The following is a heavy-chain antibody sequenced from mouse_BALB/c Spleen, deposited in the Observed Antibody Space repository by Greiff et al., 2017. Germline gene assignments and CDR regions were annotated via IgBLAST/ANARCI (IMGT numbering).Heavy chain of an antibody. CDR1: GYSITSDYA. CDR3: ARGGLPSWFAY. J-gene: IGHJ3*01. D-gene: IGHD2-4*01. Sequence: EVKLVESGPGLVKPSQSLSLTCTVTGYSITSDYAWNWIRQFPGNKLEWMGYISYSGSTSYNPSLKSRISITRDTSKNQFFLQLNSVTTEDTATYYCARGGLPSWFAYWGQGTLVTVSA. V-gene: IGHV3-2*02. CDR2: ISYSGST.